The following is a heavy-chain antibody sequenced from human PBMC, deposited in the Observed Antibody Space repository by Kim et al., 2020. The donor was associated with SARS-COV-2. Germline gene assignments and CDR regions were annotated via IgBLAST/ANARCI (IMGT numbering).Heavy chain of an antibody. V-gene: IGHV4-4*07. Sequence: SETLSLTCTVSGGSISSYYWSWIRQPAGKGLEWIGRIYTSGSTNYNPSLKSRVTMSVDTSKNQFSLKLSSVTAADTAVYYCARTYDFWSGPVGNWFDPWGQGTLVTVSS. CDR1: GGSISSYY. D-gene: IGHD3-3*01. J-gene: IGHJ5*02. CDR3: ARTYDFWSGPVGNWFDP. CDR2: IYTSGST.